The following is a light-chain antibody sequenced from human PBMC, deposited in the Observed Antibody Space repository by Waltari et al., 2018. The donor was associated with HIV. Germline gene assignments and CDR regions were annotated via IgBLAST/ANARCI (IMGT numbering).Light chain of an antibody. Sequence: EIVMTQSPATLSVSPGERVTLSCTASQNVITNLAWYQQKPGQAPRLLIYGASTRATGIPPKFSRGGSWTEFTLTTGSLQSEDFTFDYCQQYNKWPRTFGQGTKVEVK. CDR3: QQYNKWPRT. CDR1: QNVITN. CDR2: GAS. V-gene: IGKV3-15*01. J-gene: IGKJ1*01.